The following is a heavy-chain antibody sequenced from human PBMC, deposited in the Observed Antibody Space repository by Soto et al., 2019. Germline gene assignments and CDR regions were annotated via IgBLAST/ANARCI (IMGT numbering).Heavy chain of an antibody. Sequence: EVQLVESGGGLVQPGGSLRLSCEGSGFSVRTDWMSWVRQAPGKGLEWVANIQPDESEKHYVDSVKGRFTISRDDAKNSLYLQMDSLRAEDTAVYYCAARGGSYGYFDYWGQGTLVTVSS. CDR1: GFSVRTDW. CDR2: IQPDESEK. D-gene: IGHD1-26*01. J-gene: IGHJ4*02. V-gene: IGHV3-7*05. CDR3: AARGGSYGYFDY.